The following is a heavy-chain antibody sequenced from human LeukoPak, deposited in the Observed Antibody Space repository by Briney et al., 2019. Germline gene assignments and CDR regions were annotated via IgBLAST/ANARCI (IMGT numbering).Heavy chain of an antibody. CDR1: GYTFTSYG. CDR3: ARGPFYGSGSYRVDY. CDR2: ISAYNGNT. J-gene: IGHJ4*02. V-gene: IGHV1-18*01. D-gene: IGHD3-10*01. Sequence: ALVKVSCKASGYTFTSYGISWVRQAPGQGLEWMGWISAYNGNTNYAQKLQGRVTMTTDTSTSTAYMELRSLRSDDTAVYYCARGPFYGSGSYRVDYWGQGTLVTVSS.